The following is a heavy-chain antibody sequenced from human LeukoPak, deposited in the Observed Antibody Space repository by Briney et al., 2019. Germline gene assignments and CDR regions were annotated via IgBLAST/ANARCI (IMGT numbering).Heavy chain of an antibody. CDR1: GGSISSSSYY. V-gene: IGHV4-39*01. CDR2: IYYSGST. J-gene: IGHJ3*02. D-gene: IGHD3-22*01. Sequence: SETLSLTCPVSGGSISSSSYYWGWIRQPPGKGLEWIGSIYYSGSTYYNPSLKSRVTISVDTSKSQFSLKLSSVTAADTAVYYCARHSFYDSSGYYYTHGFDIWGQGTMVTVSS. CDR3: ARHSFYDSSGYYYTHGFDI.